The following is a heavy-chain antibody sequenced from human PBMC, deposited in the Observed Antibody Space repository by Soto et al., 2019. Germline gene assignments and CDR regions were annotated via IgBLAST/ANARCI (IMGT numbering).Heavy chain of an antibody. J-gene: IGHJ6*02. CDR1: GFTFSSYG. Sequence: PGGSLRLSCAASGFTFSSYGMHWVRQAPGKGLEWVAVISYDGSNKYYADSVKGRFTISRDNSKNTLYLQMNSLRAEDTAVYYCAKDPNLLYDSSGYYSYYYYGMDVWGQGTTVTVSS. V-gene: IGHV3-30*18. D-gene: IGHD3-22*01. CDR2: ISYDGSNK. CDR3: AKDPNLLYDSSGYYSYYYYGMDV.